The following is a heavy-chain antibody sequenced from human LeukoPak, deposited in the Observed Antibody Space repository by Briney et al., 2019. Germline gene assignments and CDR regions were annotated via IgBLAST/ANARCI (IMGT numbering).Heavy chain of an antibody. D-gene: IGHD3-9*01. CDR1: GGTFSSYA. J-gene: IGHJ5*02. Sequence: GASVKVSCKASGGTFSSYAISWVRQAPGQGLEWMGGIIPIFGTANYAQKFQGRVTITADKSTSTAYMELSSLRSEDTAVYYCARHGKYYDILTGYYHGWFDPWGQGTLVTVSS. CDR2: IIPIFGTA. V-gene: IGHV1-69*06. CDR3: ARHGKYYDILTGYYHGWFDP.